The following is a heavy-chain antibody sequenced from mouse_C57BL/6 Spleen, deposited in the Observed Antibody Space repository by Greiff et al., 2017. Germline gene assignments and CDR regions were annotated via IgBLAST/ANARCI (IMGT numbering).Heavy chain of an antibody. CDR1: GYTFTSYG. J-gene: IGHJ4*01. CDR3: ARGGSTVLDY. V-gene: IGHV1-81*01. CDR2: IYPRSGNT. D-gene: IGHD1-1*01. Sequence: VKLVESGAELARPGASVKLSCKASGYTFTSYGISWVKQRTGQGLEWIGEIYPRSGNTYYNEKFKGKATLTADKSSSTAYMELRSLTSEDSAVYFCARGGSTVLDYWGQGTSGTVSS.